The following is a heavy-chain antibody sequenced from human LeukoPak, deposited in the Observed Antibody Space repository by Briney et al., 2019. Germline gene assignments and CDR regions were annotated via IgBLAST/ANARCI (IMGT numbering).Heavy chain of an antibody. CDR1: GYTFTSYY. D-gene: IGHD3-9*01. CDR3: ARRRAYYDILTGYSDKGDY. CDR2: INPSGGST. Sequence: ASVKVSCKASGYTFTSYYMHWVRQAPGQGLEWMGIINPSGGSTSYAQKFQGRVAMTRDTSTSTVYMELSSLRSEDTAVYYRARRRAYYDILTGYSDKGDYWGQGTLVTVSS. V-gene: IGHV1-46*01. J-gene: IGHJ4*02.